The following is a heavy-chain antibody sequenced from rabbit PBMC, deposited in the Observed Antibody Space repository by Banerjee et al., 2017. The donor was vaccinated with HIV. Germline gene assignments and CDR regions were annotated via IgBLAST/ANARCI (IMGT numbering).Heavy chain of an antibody. J-gene: IGHJ4*01. D-gene: IGHD4-1*01. CDR1: GFSFSNKYV. Sequence: QEQLEESGGDLVKPEGSLTLTCTASGFSFSNKYVMCWVRQAPGKGLEWIACINTSSGNTVYANRAKGRFTISKTSSTTVTLQMTSLTAADTATYFCASDLAGVTGWNFGLWGPGTLVTVS. V-gene: IGHV1S45*01. CDR3: ASDLAGVTGWNFGL. CDR2: INTSSGNT.